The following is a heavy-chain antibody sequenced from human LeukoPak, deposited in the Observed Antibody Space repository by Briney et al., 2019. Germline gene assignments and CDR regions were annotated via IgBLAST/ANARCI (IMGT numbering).Heavy chain of an antibody. V-gene: IGHV1-2*02. Sequence: ASVKVSCKASGYTFTGYYMHWVRQAPGQGLEWMGWINPNSGGTNYAQKFQGRVTMTRDTSISTAYMELSRLRSDDTAVYYCAGALGGFWSSGGDYWGQGTLVTVSS. J-gene: IGHJ4*02. CDR1: GYTFTGYY. CDR2: INPNSGGT. CDR3: AGALGGFWSSGGDY. D-gene: IGHD3-3*01.